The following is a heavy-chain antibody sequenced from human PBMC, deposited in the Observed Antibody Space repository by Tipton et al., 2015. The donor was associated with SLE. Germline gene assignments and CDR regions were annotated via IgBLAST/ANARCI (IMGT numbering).Heavy chain of an antibody. CDR1: GGSISSSSYY. CDR2: INHSGST. D-gene: IGHD6-6*01. J-gene: IGHJ6*02. CDR3: ARRPIAARRGGMDV. Sequence: TLSLTCTVSGGSISSSSYYWGWIRQPPGKGLEWIGEINHSGSTNYNPSLKSRVTISVDTSKNQFSLKLSSVTAADTAVYYCARRPIAARRGGMDVWGQGTTVTVSS. V-gene: IGHV4-39*07.